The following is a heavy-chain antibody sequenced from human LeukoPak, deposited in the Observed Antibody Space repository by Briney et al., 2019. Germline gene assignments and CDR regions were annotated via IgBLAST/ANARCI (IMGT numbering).Heavy chain of an antibody. Sequence: SETLSLTCAVYGGSFSGYYWSWIRQPPGKGLEWIGEINHSGSTNYNPSLKSRVTISVDTSKNQFSLKLSSVTAAHTAVYYCARGGYRITLDNWGQGTLVTVSS. CDR3: ARGGYRITLDN. V-gene: IGHV4-34*01. D-gene: IGHD6-13*01. CDR2: INHSGST. CDR1: GGSFSGYY. J-gene: IGHJ4*02.